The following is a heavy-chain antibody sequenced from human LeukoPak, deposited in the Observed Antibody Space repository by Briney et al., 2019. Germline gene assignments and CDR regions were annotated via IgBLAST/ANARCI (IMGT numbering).Heavy chain of an antibody. J-gene: IGHJ4*02. Sequence: SETLSLTCTVSGASISSYHWSWIRQPAGKGLEWIGRIYPSGNTNYNPSLRGRVTMSMAASKNQFSLELTSVTAAATAVYYCARFPGQTHFDYWGQGTLVTVPS. CDR2: IYPSGNT. CDR1: GASISSYH. CDR3: ARFPGQTHFDY. V-gene: IGHV4-4*07.